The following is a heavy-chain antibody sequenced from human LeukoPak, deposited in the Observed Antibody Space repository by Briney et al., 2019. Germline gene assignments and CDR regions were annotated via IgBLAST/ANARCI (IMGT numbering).Heavy chain of an antibody. CDR2: IKQDETEK. CDR3: ARLGPASSGWPESFDY. D-gene: IGHD6-19*01. V-gene: IGHV3-7*03. J-gene: IGHJ4*02. Sequence: GGSLRLSCTASGFTFSNFWMGWVRQAPGKGLEWVANIKQDETEKFYLGSVKGRFTISRDNAKNSLDLQMNSLRVEDTAVYYCARLGPASSGWPESFDYWGQGTLVTVSS. CDR1: GFTFSNFW.